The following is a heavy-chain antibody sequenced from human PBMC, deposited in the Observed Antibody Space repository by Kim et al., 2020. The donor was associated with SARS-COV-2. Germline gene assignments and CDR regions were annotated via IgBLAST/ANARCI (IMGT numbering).Heavy chain of an antibody. J-gene: IGHJ4*02. CDR3: ARGAEAPIDY. V-gene: IGHV4-34*01. CDR1: GGSFSGYY. Sequence: SETLSLTCAVYGGSFSGYYWSWIRQPPGKGLEWIGEINHSGSTNYNPSLKSRVTISVDTSKNQFSLKLSSVTAADTAVYYCARGAEAPIDYWGQGTLVT. CDR2: INHSGST.